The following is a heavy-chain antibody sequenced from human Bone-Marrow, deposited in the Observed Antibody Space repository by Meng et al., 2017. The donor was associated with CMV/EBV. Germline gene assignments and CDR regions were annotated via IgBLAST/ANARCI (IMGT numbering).Heavy chain of an antibody. V-gene: IGHV4-34*01. Sequence: SETLSLTCAVYGGSFSGYYWSWIRQPPGKGLEWIGEINHSGSTNYNPSLKSRVIISVDTSKNQFSLKLSSVTAADTAVYYCALTPLGYYDFWSGIRPHFDYWGQGTLVTVSS. CDR1: GGSFSGYY. J-gene: IGHJ4*02. CDR2: INHSGST. D-gene: IGHD3-3*01. CDR3: ALTPLGYYDFWSGIRPHFDY.